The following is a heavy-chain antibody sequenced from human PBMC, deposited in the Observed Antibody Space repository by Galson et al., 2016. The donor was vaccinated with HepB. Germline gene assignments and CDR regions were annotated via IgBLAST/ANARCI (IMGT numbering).Heavy chain of an antibody. J-gene: IGHJ6*02. V-gene: IGHV3-66*01. Sequence: LRLSCAGYGFTVHDNYMMWVRPAPGKGLEWVSIIYSGGSTFYADFVKGRFTISRDKSDNTLYLQMNRLRPEDTAVYYCAGGDGIFGVVIGMDVWGLGTTVIVSS. CDR3: AGGDGIFGVVIGMDV. CDR2: IYSGGST. D-gene: IGHD3-3*01. CDR1: GFTVHDNY.